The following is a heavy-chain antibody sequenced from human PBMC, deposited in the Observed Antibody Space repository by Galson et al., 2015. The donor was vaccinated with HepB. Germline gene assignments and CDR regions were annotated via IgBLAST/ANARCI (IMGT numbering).Heavy chain of an antibody. V-gene: IGHV3-30-3*01. D-gene: IGHD3-3*01. CDR2: ISYDGSNK. Sequence: SGAEVKKPGESLKISCAASGFTFSSYAMHWVRQAPGKGLEWVAVISYDGSNKYYADSVKGRFTISRDNSKNTLYLQMNSLRAEDTAVYYCAKDLALLYYDFWSGYYSDLGYWGQGTLVTVSS. CDR3: AKDLALLYYDFWSGYYSDLGY. CDR1: GFTFSSYA. J-gene: IGHJ4*02.